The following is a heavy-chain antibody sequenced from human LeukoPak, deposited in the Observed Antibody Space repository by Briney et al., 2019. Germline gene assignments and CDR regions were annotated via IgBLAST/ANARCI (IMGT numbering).Heavy chain of an antibody. J-gene: IGHJ4*02. CDR2: ISAYNGNT. Sequence: ASVKVSCKASGYTFTSYGISWVRQAPGQGLEWMGWISAYNGNTNYAQKLQGRVTMTTDTSTSTAYMELRSLRSDDTAVYYCATDLGYDILTGYRTYFDYWGQGTLVTVSS. CDR3: ATDLGYDILTGYRTYFDY. CDR1: GYTFTSYG. V-gene: IGHV1-18*01. D-gene: IGHD3-9*01.